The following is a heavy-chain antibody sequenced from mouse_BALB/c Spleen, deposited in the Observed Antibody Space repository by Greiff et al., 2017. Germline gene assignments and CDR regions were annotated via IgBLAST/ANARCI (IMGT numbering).Heavy chain of an antibody. V-gene: IGHV5-12-1*01. D-gene: IGHD3-1*01. CDR1: GFAFSSYD. CDR2: ISSGGGST. J-gene: IGHJ2*01. CDR3: ARRGYGYYFDY. Sequence: EVKLVESGGGLVKPGGSLKLSCAASGFAFSSYDMSWVRQTPEQRLEWVAYISSGGGSTYYPDTVKGRFTISRDNAKNTLYLQMSSLRSEDTAMYYCARRGYGYYFDYWGQGTTLTVSS.